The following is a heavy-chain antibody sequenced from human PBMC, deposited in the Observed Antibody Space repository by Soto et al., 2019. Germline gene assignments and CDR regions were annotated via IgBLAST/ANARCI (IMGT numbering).Heavy chain of an antibody. Sequence: EVQLLESGGGLVQPGGSLRLSCAASGFTFSSYAMTWVRQAPGKGLEWVSAMSGSDGRTYYADSVKGRFTISRDKSKNTVYLQMSSLRAEDTAVYYCTKHLRDGYGGGAFDLWGRGTLVTVSS. CDR1: GFTFSSYA. J-gene: IGHJ2*01. CDR2: MSGSDGRT. D-gene: IGHD5-12*01. CDR3: TKHLRDGYGGGAFDL. V-gene: IGHV3-23*01.